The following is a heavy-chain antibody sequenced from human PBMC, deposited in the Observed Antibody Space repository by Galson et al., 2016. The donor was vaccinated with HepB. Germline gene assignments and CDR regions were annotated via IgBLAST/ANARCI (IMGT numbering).Heavy chain of an antibody. CDR2: IYWDDDK. Sequence: PALVKPTQTLTLTCTFSEFSLSTSGVGVGWVRQPPGKALEWLALIYWDDDKRYSPSLKTGLTITKDTSKNQVVLTMTNMDPVDTATYYCAHGFYDYISGSYPSWDFDVWGQGIMVIVSS. D-gene: IGHD3-16*01. V-gene: IGHV2-5*02. CDR1: EFSLSTSGVG. J-gene: IGHJ3*01. CDR3: AHGFYDYISGSYPSWDFDV.